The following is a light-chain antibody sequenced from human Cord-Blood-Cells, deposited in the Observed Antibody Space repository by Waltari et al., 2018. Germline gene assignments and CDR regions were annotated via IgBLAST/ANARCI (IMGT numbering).Light chain of an antibody. J-gene: IGLJ1*01. Sequence: QSALTQPASVSGSPGQSSTTSCTGTSSDVGGYNYVSSYQQHPGKAPKLMIYEVSKLPSGVSNRFSGSKSGNTASLTISGLQAEDEADYYCSSYTSSNTLYVFGTGTKVTVL. CDR3: SSYTSSNTLYV. CDR2: EVS. V-gene: IGLV2-14*01. CDR1: SSDVGGYNY.